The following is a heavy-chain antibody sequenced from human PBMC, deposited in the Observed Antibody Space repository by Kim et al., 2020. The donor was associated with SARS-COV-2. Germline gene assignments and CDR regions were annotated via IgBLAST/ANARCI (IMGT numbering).Heavy chain of an antibody. D-gene: IGHD3-9*01. V-gene: IGHV1-2*02. CDR3: AREGYYDILSVFEY. Sequence: ASVKVSCKASGYTFTGQYIHWVRQAPGQGLEWMGWINPNSGGTKYAQKFQGRVTMTRDTSISTAYMELSRLRSDDTAVYYCAREGYYDILSVFEYWGQGTLATVSS. J-gene: IGHJ4*02. CDR1: GYTFTGQY. CDR2: INPNSGGT.